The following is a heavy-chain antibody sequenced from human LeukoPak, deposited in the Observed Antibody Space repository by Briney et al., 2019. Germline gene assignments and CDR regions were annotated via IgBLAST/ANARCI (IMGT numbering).Heavy chain of an antibody. CDR3: AKDMTYDSSGYYSS. J-gene: IGHJ4*02. Sequence: PGGSLRLSCAASGFTFDDYAMHWVRQAPGQGLEWDSGISWNSGSIGYADSVKGRFTISRDNAKNSLYLQMNSLRAEDTALYYCAKDMTYDSSGYYSSWGQGTLVTVSS. D-gene: IGHD3-22*01. CDR2: ISWNSGSI. V-gene: IGHV3-9*01. CDR1: GFTFDDYA.